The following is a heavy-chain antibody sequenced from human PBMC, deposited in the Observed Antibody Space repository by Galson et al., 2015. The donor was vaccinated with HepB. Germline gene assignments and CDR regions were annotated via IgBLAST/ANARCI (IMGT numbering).Heavy chain of an antibody. D-gene: IGHD3-10*01. CDR3: AKSRYFGSGSLDY. Sequence: SLRLSCAASGFIFSSYAMTWVRQAPGKGLEWVSTISSLGDSTYYADCVKGRFTISRDNSNNALYLQMNSLRTEDAAVYYCAKSRYFGSGSLDYWGQGTLATVSS. V-gene: IGHV3-23*01. CDR2: ISSLGDST. CDR1: GFIFSSYA. J-gene: IGHJ4*02.